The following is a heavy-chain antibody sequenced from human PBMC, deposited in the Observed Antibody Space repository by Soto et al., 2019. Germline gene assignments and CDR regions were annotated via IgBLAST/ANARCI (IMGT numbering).Heavy chain of an antibody. Sequence: SETLSLTCTVSGGSISSGGDYWSWIRQHPGKGLEWIGYIYYSGSTYYNPSLKRRVTISLDTSKNQFSLRLSSVTAADTAMYYCARSGRELAAAGIGGMDVWGQGATVTVSS. J-gene: IGHJ6*02. CDR1: GGSISSGGDY. D-gene: IGHD6-13*01. V-gene: IGHV4-31*03. CDR2: IYYSGST. CDR3: ARSGRELAAAGIGGMDV.